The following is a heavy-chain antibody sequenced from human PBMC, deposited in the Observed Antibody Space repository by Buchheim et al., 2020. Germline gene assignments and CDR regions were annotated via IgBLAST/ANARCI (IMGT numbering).Heavy chain of an antibody. Sequence: EVQLVESGGGLVQPGGSLRLSCAASGFTFSSYAINWVRQAPGKGLEWVSTITGSGDSTYSADSVKGRFTVSRDTSKNTLYLLMNSMRAEDAAIYYYGREGIRGWSLSHSDYWGQGTL. CDR3: GREGIRGWSLSHSDY. V-gene: IGHV3-23*04. D-gene: IGHD6-19*01. J-gene: IGHJ4*02. CDR2: ITGSGDST. CDR1: GFTFSSYA.